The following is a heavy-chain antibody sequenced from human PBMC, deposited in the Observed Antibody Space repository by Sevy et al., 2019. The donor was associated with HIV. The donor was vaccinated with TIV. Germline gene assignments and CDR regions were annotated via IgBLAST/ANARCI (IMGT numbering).Heavy chain of an antibody. J-gene: IGHJ4*02. CDR1: GFTFSSYG. Sequence: GGSLRLSCAASGFTFSSYGMHWVRQAPGKGLERVAVISYDGSNKYYADSVKGRFTISRDNSKNTLYLQMNSLRAEDTAVYYCAKGVQLQRSAYYFDYWGQGTLVTVSS. V-gene: IGHV3-30*18. CDR2: ISYDGSNK. CDR3: AKGVQLQRSAYYFDY. D-gene: IGHD2-2*01.